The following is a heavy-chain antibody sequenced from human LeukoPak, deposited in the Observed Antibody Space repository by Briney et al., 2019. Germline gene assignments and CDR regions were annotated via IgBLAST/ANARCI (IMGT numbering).Heavy chain of an antibody. V-gene: IGHV1-2*02. Sequence: ASVKVSCKASGYIFTSYNMYWVRQAPGQGLEWMGYINPDTGGTNYAQRFQGRVTMTRDTSTSTVYMELSSLRSEDTAVYYCARGLWFGELYGVRYYYYYMDVWGKGTTVTVSS. J-gene: IGHJ6*03. CDR3: ARGLWFGELYGVRYYYYYMDV. CDR2: INPDTGGT. CDR1: GYIFTSYN. D-gene: IGHD3-10*01.